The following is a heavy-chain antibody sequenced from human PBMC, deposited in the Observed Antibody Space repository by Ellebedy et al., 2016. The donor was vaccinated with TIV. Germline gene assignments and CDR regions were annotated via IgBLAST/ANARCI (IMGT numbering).Heavy chain of an antibody. CDR3: ATQRIAVGLAFDY. D-gene: IGHD6-19*01. V-gene: IGHV4-39*01. J-gene: IGHJ4*02. CDR2: IYYSGST. CDR1: GGSISSSSYY. Sequence: SETLSLTCTVSGGSISSSSYYWGWLRQPPGKGLEWIGSIYYSGSTYYNPSLKSRVTISVDTSKNQFSLKLSSVTAADTAVYYCATQRIAVGLAFDYWGQGTLVTVSS.